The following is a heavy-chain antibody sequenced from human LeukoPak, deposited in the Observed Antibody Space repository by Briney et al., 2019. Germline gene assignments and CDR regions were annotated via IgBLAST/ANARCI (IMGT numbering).Heavy chain of an antibody. CDR1: GFTFRSYW. CDR3: ARDVTYRSSDY. V-gene: IGHV3-7*04. CDR2: INQDGSEK. J-gene: IGHJ4*02. Sequence: PGGSLRLSCAASGFTFRSYWMSWVRQTQGKGLEWVANINQDGSEKYYVDSVKGRFTVSRDNAKNSLYLQIHSLRAEDTAVDYCARDVTYRSSDYWGQGTLVTVSS. D-gene: IGHD6-6*01.